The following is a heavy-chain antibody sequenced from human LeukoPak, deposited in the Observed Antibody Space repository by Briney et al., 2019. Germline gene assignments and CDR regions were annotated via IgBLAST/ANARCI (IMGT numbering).Heavy chain of an antibody. V-gene: IGHV1-3*01. CDR1: GYTFTSYA. D-gene: IGHD5-12*01. Sequence: ASVKVSCKASGYTFTSYAMHWVRQAPGQRLEWMGWINAGNGNTKYSQKFQGRVTITRDTSTSTAYMELRSLRSDDTAVYYCARGYSGYDRGNFDYWDQGTLVTVSS. CDR2: INAGNGNT. J-gene: IGHJ4*02. CDR3: ARGYSGYDRGNFDY.